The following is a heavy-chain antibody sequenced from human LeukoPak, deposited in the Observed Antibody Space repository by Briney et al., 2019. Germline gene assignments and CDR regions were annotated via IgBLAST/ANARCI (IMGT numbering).Heavy chain of an antibody. Sequence: PGGSLRLSCAASGFTVSSNYMSWVRQAPGKGLEWVSAISGSGGSTYYADSVKGRFTISRDNSKNTLYLEMNSLTAEDTAVYYCAKTRGTYNAYYYYMDVWGKGTTVTVSS. J-gene: IGHJ6*03. CDR3: AKTRGTYNAYYYYMDV. CDR2: ISGSGGST. V-gene: IGHV3-23*01. CDR1: GFTVSSNY. D-gene: IGHD1-26*01.